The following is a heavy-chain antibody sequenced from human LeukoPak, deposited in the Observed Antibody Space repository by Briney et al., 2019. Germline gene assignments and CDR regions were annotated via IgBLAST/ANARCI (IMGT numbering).Heavy chain of an antibody. D-gene: IGHD3-16*02. Sequence: PGRSLRLSCAASGFTFSSYAMHWVRQAPGKGLEWVAVISYDGSNKYYADSVKGRFTISRDNSKNTLYLQMNSLRAEDTAVYYCARDDQMGYVWGSYRPWPLYWGQGTLVTASS. CDR1: GFTFSSYA. V-gene: IGHV3-30*04. J-gene: IGHJ4*02. CDR3: ARDDQMGYVWGSYRPWPLY. CDR2: ISYDGSNK.